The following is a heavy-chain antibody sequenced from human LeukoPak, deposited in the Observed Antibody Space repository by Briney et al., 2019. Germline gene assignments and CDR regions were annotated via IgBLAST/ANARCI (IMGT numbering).Heavy chain of an antibody. CDR2: IYSGGNT. CDR3: ARDRNYYGMDV. J-gene: IGHJ6*02. V-gene: IGHV3-53*01. Sequence: PGGSLRLSCAAPGFTVSGNYMSWVRQAPGKGLEWVSVIYSGGNTYYADSVKGRFTISRDNSKNTLYLQMNSLRAEDTAVYYCARDRNYYGMDVWGQGTTVTVSS. CDR1: GFTVSGNY.